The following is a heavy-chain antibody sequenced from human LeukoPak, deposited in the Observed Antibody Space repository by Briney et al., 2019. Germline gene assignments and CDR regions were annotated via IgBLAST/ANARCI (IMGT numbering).Heavy chain of an antibody. D-gene: IGHD5-18*01. CDR3: ARGREDTAMEDY. Sequence: SETLSLTCTVSGGSISSYYWSWIRQPPGKGLEWIGYIYYSGSTNYNPSLKSRVTISVDTSKNQFSLKLSSVTAADTAVYYCARGREDTAMEDYWGQGTLVTVSS. J-gene: IGHJ4*02. CDR2: IYYSGST. CDR1: GGSISSYY. V-gene: IGHV4-59*12.